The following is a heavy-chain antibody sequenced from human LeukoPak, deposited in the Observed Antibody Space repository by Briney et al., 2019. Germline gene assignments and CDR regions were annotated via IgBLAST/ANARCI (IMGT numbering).Heavy chain of an antibody. Sequence: GGSLRLSCAASGFTFSSYSMNWVREAPGKGLEWVSSISSSSSYIYYADSVKGRSTISRDNAKNSLYLQMNSLRAEDTAVYYCARDRGYNWNDAAFDIWGQGTMVTVSS. CDR3: ARDRGYNWNDAAFDI. D-gene: IGHD1-1*01. V-gene: IGHV3-21*01. CDR1: GFTFSSYS. J-gene: IGHJ3*02. CDR2: ISSSSSYI.